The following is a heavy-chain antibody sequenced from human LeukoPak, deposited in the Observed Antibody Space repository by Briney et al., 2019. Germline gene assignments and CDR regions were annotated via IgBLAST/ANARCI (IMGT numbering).Heavy chain of an antibody. CDR2: ISGSGGST. CDR3: AKSIWRGGKDGFDY. CDR1: GFTFSSYG. D-gene: IGHD3-16*01. Sequence: GGSLRLSCAASGFTFSSYGMNWVRQAPGKGLEWVSAISGSGGSTYYADSVKGRFTISRDNSKNTLYLQMNSLRAEDTAVYYCAKSIWRGGKDGFDYWGQGTLVTVSS. V-gene: IGHV3-23*01. J-gene: IGHJ4*02.